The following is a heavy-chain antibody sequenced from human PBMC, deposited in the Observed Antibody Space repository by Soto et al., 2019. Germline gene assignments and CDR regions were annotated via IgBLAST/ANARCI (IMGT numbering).Heavy chain of an antibody. J-gene: IGHJ4*02. D-gene: IGHD3-22*01. CDR2: IAHDGSNK. CDR1: GFSFSSFG. V-gene: IGHV3-30*03. Sequence: GGPLRLSCAASGFSFSSFGMHWVRQAPGKGLEWVALIAHDGSNKYYADSVKGRFTISRDNSKNTLYLQMNSLRAEDTAVYYCACSLYYYDTSGYYLGQGTLVTVSS. CDR3: ACSLYYYDTSGYY.